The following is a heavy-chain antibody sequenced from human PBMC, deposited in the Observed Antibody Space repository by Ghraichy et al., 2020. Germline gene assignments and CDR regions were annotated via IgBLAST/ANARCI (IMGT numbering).Heavy chain of an antibody. CDR2: INPSGGST. J-gene: IGHJ4*02. CDR3: ARVDEVRFLEWLSPGVY. CDR1: GYTFTSYY. V-gene: IGHV1-46*03. D-gene: IGHD3-3*01. Sequence: ASVKVSCKASGYTFTSYYMHWVRQAPGQGLEWMGIINPSGGSTSYAQKFQGRVTMTRDTSTSTVYMELSSLRSEDTAVYYCARVDEVRFLEWLSPGVYWGQGTLVTVSS.